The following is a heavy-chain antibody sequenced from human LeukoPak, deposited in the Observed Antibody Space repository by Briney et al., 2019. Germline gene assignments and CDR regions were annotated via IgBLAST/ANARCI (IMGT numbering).Heavy chain of an antibody. CDR2: ISYDGRNK. CDR1: TSTLSADA. CDR3: AKDLGGGSGCYDL. Sequence: PGGSLRLSCAASTSTLSADAMHWVRQAPGKGLEWVAVISYDGRNKYYPDSVKGRFTISRDDSKNTLYLQMNSLRTEDTAVYYCAKDLGGGSGCYDLWGRGTLVTVSS. D-gene: IGHD6-19*01. J-gene: IGHJ2*01. V-gene: IGHV3-30-3*01.